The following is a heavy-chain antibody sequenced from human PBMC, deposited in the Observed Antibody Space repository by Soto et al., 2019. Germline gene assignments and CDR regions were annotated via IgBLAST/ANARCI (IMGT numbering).Heavy chain of an antibody. V-gene: IGHV4-31*03. CDR3: ARISLNDYYYYYGMDV. J-gene: IGHJ6*02. CDR2: IYYSGST. Sequence: SETLSLTCTVSGGSISSGGYYWSWIRQHPGKGLEWIGYIYYSGSTYYNPSLKSRVTISVDTSKNQFSLKLSSVTAADTAVYYCARISLNDYYYYYGMDVWGQGTTVTVSS. CDR1: GGSISSGGYY.